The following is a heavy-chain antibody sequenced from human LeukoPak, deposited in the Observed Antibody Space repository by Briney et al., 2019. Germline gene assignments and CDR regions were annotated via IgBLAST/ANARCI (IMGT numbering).Heavy chain of an antibody. J-gene: IGHJ4*02. V-gene: IGHV3-74*01. CDR3: VRQYSYDSSGYYPWDY. CDR1: GFTFSSYW. CDR2: INSDGSST. D-gene: IGHD3-22*01. Sequence: PGRSLRLSCAASGFTFSSYWMHWVRHAPGKGLVWVSRINSDGSSTTYADSVKGRFTISRDNAKNTLYLQMNSLRAEDTAMYYCVRQYSYDSSGYYPWDYWGQGTLVTVSS.